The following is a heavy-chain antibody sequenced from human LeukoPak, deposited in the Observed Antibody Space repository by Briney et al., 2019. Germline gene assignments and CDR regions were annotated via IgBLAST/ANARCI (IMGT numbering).Heavy chain of an antibody. D-gene: IGHD6-13*01. V-gene: IGHV4-30-2*01. Sequence: SETLSLTCTVSGGSISSGGYYWSWIRQPPGKGLEWIGYICDSGSTYYNPSLQSRVIISVDRSKNQFSLKLTSVTAADTAVYYCARRITAAGLFDYWGQGTLVTVSS. CDR3: ARRITAAGLFDY. CDR2: ICDSGST. CDR1: GGSISSGGYY. J-gene: IGHJ4*02.